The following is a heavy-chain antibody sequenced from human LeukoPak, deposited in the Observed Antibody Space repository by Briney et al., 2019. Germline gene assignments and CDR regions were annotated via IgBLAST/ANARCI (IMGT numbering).Heavy chain of an antibody. J-gene: IGHJ4*02. CDR3: AGDFTMVRGEPIDY. V-gene: IGHV1-69*04. Sequence: ASVKVSCKASGGTFSSYAISWVRQAPGQGLEWMGRIIPILGIANYAQKFQGRVTITADKSTSTAYMELSSLRSEDTAVYYCAGDFTMVRGEPIDYWGQGTLVTVSS. CDR2: IIPILGIA. D-gene: IGHD3-10*01. CDR1: GGTFSSYA.